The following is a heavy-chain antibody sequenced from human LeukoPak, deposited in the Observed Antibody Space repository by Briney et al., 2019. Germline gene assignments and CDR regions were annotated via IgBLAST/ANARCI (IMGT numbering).Heavy chain of an antibody. CDR1: GGSIGSYS. CDR2: VYSSGST. D-gene: IGHD3-9*01. CDR3: AGLNVLRYPSYYMDV. V-gene: IGHV4-4*07. Sequence: PSETLSLTCTVSGGSIGSYSWSWIRQPAGKRLEWIGHVYSSGSTNYNPSLKSRVTMSVDTSKNQFSLKLSSVTAADTAVYYCAGLNVLRYPSYYMDVWGKGTTVTVSS. J-gene: IGHJ6*03.